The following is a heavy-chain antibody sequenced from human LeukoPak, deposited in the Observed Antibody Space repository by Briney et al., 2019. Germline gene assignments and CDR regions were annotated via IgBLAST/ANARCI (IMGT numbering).Heavy chain of an antibody. Sequence: PSETLSLTCTVSGGSISSSSYYWGWIRQPPGEGLEWIGSIYYSGSTYYNPSLKSRVTISVDTSKNQFSLKLSSVTAADTAVYYCARHPSATVGEYWGQGTLVTVSS. D-gene: IGHD4-11*01. CDR2: IYYSGST. V-gene: IGHV4-39*01. CDR1: GGSISSSSYY. J-gene: IGHJ4*02. CDR3: ARHPSATVGEY.